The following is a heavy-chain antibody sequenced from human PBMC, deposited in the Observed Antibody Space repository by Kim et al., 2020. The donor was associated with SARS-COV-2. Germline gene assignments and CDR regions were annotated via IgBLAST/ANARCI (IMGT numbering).Heavy chain of an antibody. D-gene: IGHD3-10*01. CDR1: GFTFSSYS. Sequence: GGSLRLSCAASGFTFSSYSMNWVRQAPGKGLEWVSSISSSSSYIYYADSVKGRFTISRDNAKNSLYLQMNSLRAEDTAVYYCAAGGFGELGNLWGRGTLVTVSS. CDR2: ISSSSSYI. J-gene: IGHJ2*01. CDR3: AAGGFGELGNL. V-gene: IGHV3-21*01.